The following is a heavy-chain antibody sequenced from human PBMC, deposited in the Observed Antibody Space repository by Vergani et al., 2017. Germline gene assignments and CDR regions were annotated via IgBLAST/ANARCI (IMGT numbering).Heavy chain of an antibody. Sequence: QGQLAQSGAEVKKPGSSVKVSCKASGGTFSSYTISWVRQAPGQGLEWMGRIIPILGIANYAQKLQGRVTITADKSTSTAYMELSSLRSEDTAVYYCARGWYYDSIAYWAYWGQGTLVTVSS. D-gene: IGHD3-22*01. V-gene: IGHV1-69*04. CDR1: GGTFSSYT. CDR2: IIPILGIA. CDR3: ARGWYYDSIAYWAY. J-gene: IGHJ4*02.